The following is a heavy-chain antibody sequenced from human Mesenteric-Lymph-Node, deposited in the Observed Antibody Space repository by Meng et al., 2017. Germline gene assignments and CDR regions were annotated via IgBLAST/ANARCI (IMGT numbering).Heavy chain of an antibody. CDR1: GYTFAGHY. Sequence: ASVKVSCKASGYTFAGHYMHWVRQAPGQGLEWMGWMNPNSGNTGYAQKFQGRVTITRNTSISTAYMELSSLSSEDTAVYYCARDRGLSSFDYWGQGTLVTVSS. V-gene: IGHV1-8*03. D-gene: IGHD2-2*01. CDR2: MNPNSGNT. CDR3: ARDRGLSSFDY. J-gene: IGHJ4*02.